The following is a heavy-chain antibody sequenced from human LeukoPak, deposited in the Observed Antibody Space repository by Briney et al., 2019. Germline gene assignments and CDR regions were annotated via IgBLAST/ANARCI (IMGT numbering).Heavy chain of an antibody. CDR2: INTNTGNP. CDR3: ARDPLIAVAGTLFDY. CDR1: GYTFTGYY. D-gene: IGHD6-19*01. V-gene: IGHV7-4-1*02. Sequence: GASVKVSCKASGYTFTGYYMHWVRQAPGQGLEWMGWINTNTGNPTYAQGFTGRFVFSLDTSVSTAYLQISSLKAEDTAVYYCARDPLIAVAGTLFDYWGQGTLVTVSS. J-gene: IGHJ4*02.